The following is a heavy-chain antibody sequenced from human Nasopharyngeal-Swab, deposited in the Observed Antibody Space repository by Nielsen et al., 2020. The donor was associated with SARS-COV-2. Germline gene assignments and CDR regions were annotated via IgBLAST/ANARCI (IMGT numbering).Heavy chain of an antibody. Sequence: GESLKISCAASGFTFSVYTLNWVRQAPGKGLEWVSSISSTGSFIYYADSAKGRFTISRDNAKNSLYLQMNSLRAEDKAVYYCARDHTTWGAPDAFDLWGQGTMVTVSS. CDR3: ARDHTTWGAPDAFDL. J-gene: IGHJ3*01. CDR2: ISSTGSFI. D-gene: IGHD7-27*01. CDR1: GFTFSVYT. V-gene: IGHV3-21*01.